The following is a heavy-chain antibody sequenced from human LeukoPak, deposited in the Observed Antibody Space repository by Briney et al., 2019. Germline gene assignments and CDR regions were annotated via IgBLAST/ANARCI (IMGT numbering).Heavy chain of an antibody. J-gene: IGHJ6*04. CDR1: GFTFSSYA. D-gene: IGHD1-1*01. V-gene: IGHV3-23*01. Sequence: GGSLRLSCAASGFTFSSYAMSWVRQAPGKGLEWVSAISGSGGSTYYADSVKGRFTTSRDNSKNTLYLQMNSLRAEDTAVYYCARELERCRGTYYYYYGMDVWGKGTTVTVSS. CDR2: ISGSGGST. CDR3: ARELERCRGTYYYYYGMDV.